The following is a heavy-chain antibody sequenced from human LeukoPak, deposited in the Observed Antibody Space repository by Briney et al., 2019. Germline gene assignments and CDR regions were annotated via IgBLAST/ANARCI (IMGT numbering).Heavy chain of an antibody. CDR1: GGSIISYY. Sequence: PSETLSLTCTVSGGSIISYYRSWIRQPPGKGLEWIGYIYYSGSTNYNPSLKSRVTISVDTSKNQFSLKLSSVTAADTAVYYCARVRYYEAFDIWGHGTMVTVSS. V-gene: IGHV4-59*01. CDR3: ARVRYYEAFDI. J-gene: IGHJ3*02. D-gene: IGHD2-8*01. CDR2: IYYSGST.